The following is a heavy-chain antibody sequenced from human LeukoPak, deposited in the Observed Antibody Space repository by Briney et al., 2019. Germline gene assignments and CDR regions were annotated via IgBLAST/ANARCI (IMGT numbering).Heavy chain of an antibody. Sequence: SETLSLTCTVSGGSISSYYWSWIGQPAGKGLEWIGRIYTSGSTNYNPSLKSRVTMSVDTSKNQFSLKLSSVTAADTAVYYCARVVSWFGIYYFDYWGQGTLVTVSS. CDR3: ARVVSWFGIYYFDY. CDR2: IYTSGST. D-gene: IGHD3-10*01. J-gene: IGHJ4*02. V-gene: IGHV4-4*07. CDR1: GGSISSYY.